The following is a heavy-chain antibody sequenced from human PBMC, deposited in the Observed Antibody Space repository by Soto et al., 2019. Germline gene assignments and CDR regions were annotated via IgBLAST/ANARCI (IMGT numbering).Heavy chain of an antibody. CDR3: SREGRINKSDLDY. V-gene: IGHV4-31*03. J-gene: IGHJ4*02. CDR1: GGSISSDGFY. CDR2: IFYSGTI. Sequence: VQLQESGPRLVKPSQTLSLTCTVSGGSISSDGFYWGWTRQHPGKGLEWIGYIFYSGTIYYNPSLKSRVTISVDSSTNQFSLKLTSVTAADTAVYYCSREGRINKSDLDYWGQGTLVTVSS.